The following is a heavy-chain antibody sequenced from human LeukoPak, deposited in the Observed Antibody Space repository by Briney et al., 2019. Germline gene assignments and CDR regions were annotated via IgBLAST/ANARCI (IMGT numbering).Heavy chain of an antibody. CDR3: ARSVATNTRADY. CDR2: INPGGSEN. Sequence: GGSLRLSCAASGFTFTSYSMNWVRQAPGKGLECVASINPGGSENYYVDSVKGRFTISRDNAKNSLYLQMNSLRAEDTAVYYCARSVATNTRADYWGQGTLVTVSS. CDR1: GFTFTSYS. V-gene: IGHV3-7*01. J-gene: IGHJ4*02. D-gene: IGHD5-12*01.